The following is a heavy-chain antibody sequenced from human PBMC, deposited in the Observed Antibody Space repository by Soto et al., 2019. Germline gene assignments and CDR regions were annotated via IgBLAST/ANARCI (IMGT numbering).Heavy chain of an antibody. D-gene: IGHD5-12*01. V-gene: IGHV4-39*07. CDR1: SASISSSSYT. CDR3: AREGNPGRWLQPRDF. J-gene: IGHJ4*02. Sequence: SETLSLTCTVSSASISSSSYTWGWIRQPPGKGLEWIGCIYYSGSTYYNPSLNSRVTVSVDTSKNQFSLRLISVTAADTAIYFCAREGNPGRWLQPRDFWGQGT. CDR2: IYYSGST.